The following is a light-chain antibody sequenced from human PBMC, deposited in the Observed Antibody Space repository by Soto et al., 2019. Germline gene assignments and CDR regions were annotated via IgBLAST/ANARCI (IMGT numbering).Light chain of an antibody. CDR3: HQYNNWPPWT. Sequence: EIVMTESPATLSVSPGERVTLSCRASQSVSRNLAWYQYIPGQAPRLLIYAASTRATGIPARFSGSGSGTELTLSISSLQSEDYAVYYCHQYNNWPPWTFGQGTKVEIK. V-gene: IGKV3-15*01. CDR2: AAS. CDR1: QSVSRN. J-gene: IGKJ1*01.